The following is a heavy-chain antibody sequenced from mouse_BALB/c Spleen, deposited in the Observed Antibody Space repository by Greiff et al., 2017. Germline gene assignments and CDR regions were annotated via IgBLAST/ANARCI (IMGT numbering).Heavy chain of an antibody. CDR2: ISDGGSYT. D-gene: IGHD2-14*01. CDR3: ARGNRYDGAMDY. V-gene: IGHV5-4*02. CDR1: GFTFSDYY. Sequence: EVQLKESGGGLVKPGGSLKLSCAASGFTFSDYYMYWVRQTPEKRLEWVATISDGGSYTYYPDSVKGRFTISRDNAKNNLYLQMSSLKSEDTAMYYCARGNRYDGAMDYWGQGTSVTVSS. J-gene: IGHJ4*01.